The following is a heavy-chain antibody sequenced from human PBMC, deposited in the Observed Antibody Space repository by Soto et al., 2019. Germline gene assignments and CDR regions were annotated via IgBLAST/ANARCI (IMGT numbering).Heavy chain of an antibody. CDR1: GFSLSSPAVG. D-gene: IGHD6-13*01. CDR3: AHGSGWLSDY. CDR2: IYWDDDK. V-gene: IGHV2-5*02. J-gene: IGHJ4*02. Sequence: QITLRESGPTLVKPTQTLTLTCNFSGFSLSSPAVGVNWIRQPPGKAPEWLALIYWDDDKRYNPSLKSRLTITKDTSKNQGVRTMTNMDPGDTATYYCAHGSGWLSDYWGQGTLVTVSS.